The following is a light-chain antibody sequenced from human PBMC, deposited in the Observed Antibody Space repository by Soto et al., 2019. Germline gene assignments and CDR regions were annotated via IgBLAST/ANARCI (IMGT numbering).Light chain of an antibody. CDR2: LGS. Sequence: DIVMTQSPLSLPVSPGESASISCRSSQSLLHNNGYNYLDWYLQKPGQSPQLLIYLGSNRASGVPDRFSGSGSGADFTLKISRVEAEDVGVYYCMQALQAPLYTFGQGTKVDIK. CDR3: MQALQAPLYT. V-gene: IGKV2-28*01. CDR1: QSLLHNNGYNY. J-gene: IGKJ2*01.